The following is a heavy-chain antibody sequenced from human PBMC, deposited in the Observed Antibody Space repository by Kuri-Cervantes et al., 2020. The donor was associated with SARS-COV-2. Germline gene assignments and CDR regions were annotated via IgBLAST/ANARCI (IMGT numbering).Heavy chain of an antibody. J-gene: IGHJ4*02. CDR3: ARAKQQLVPTSLFSY. Sequence: LSLTCAASGFTFSSYAMSWVRQAPGKGLEWVSAISGSGGSTYYADSVKGRFTISRDNAKNSLYLQMNSLRAEDTAVYYCARAKQQLVPTSLFSYWGQGTLVTVSS. CDR1: GFTFSSYA. D-gene: IGHD6-13*01. V-gene: IGHV3-23*01. CDR2: ISGSGGST.